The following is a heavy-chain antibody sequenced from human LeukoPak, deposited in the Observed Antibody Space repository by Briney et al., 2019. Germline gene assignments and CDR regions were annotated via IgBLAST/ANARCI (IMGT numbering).Heavy chain of an antibody. D-gene: IGHD5-18*01. CDR1: GYTFPSYD. V-gene: IGHV1-8*01. J-gene: IGHJ5*02. CDR2: MNPNSANT. CDR3: ARGIYTYGLSPFDP. Sequence: GSSVQVSCKASGYTFPSYDINWVRQATGQGLEWMGWMNPNSANTGYAQKFQGRVTMTRNTSISTAYMELSSLRSEDTAVYYCARGIYTYGLSPFDPWGQGTLVTVSS.